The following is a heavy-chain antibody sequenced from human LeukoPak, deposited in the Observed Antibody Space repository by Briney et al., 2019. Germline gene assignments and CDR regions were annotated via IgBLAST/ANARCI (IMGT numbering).Heavy chain of an antibody. CDR3: ARAAENYGGRFDS. CDR2: ISSSSSYI. J-gene: IGHJ4*02. Sequence: RGGSLRLSCAASGFTLSSHSMNWVRQAPGKGLEWVSSISSSSSYIYYADSVKGRFTISRDNAKNSLYLQMNSLRAEDTAVYYCARAAENYGGRFDSWGQGTLVTVSS. V-gene: IGHV3-21*01. CDR1: GFTLSSHS. D-gene: IGHD3-16*01.